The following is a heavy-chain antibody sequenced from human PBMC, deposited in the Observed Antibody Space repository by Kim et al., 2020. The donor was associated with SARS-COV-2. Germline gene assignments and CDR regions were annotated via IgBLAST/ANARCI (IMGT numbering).Heavy chain of an antibody. D-gene: IGHD6-13*01. CDR2: INPSGGST. CDR1: GYTFTSYY. Sequence: ASVKVSCKASGYTFTSYYMHWVRQAPGQGLEWMGIINPSGGSTSYAQKFQGRVTMTRDTSTSTVYMELSSLRSEDTAVYYCARDFGRIAAAGTFYYYGMDVWGQGTTVTVSS. V-gene: IGHV1-46*01. CDR3: ARDFGRIAAAGTFYYYGMDV. J-gene: IGHJ6*02.